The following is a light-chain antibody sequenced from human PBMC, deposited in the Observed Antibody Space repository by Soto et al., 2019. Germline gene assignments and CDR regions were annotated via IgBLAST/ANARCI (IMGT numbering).Light chain of an antibody. CDR1: QSVSSY. CDR2: GAS. J-gene: IGKJ2*01. Sequence: EIVLTQSPATLSLSPGERATLSCRASQSVSSYLAWYQQKPGQAPRLLIYGASDRATGIPARFSGSGSGTDFTLTISSREPEDFAVYYCQHRGKWPRTFGQGTKLEIK. CDR3: QHRGKWPRT. V-gene: IGKV3-11*01.